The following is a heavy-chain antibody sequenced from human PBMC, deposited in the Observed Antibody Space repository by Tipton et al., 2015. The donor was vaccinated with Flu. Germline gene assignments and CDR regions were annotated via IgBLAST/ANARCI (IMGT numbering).Heavy chain of an antibody. D-gene: IGHD1-26*01. V-gene: IGHV4-61*01. J-gene: IGHJ3*02. CDR2: IYYSGST. CDR3: ARGRDSGSYFGVDAFDI. Sequence: TLSLTCTVSGGSVSSGSYYWSWIRQPPGKGLEWIGYIYYSGSTNYNPSLKSRVTISVDTSKNQFSRKLSSVTAADTAVYYCARGRDSGSYFGVDAFDIWGQGPMVTVSS. CDR1: GGSVSSGSYY.